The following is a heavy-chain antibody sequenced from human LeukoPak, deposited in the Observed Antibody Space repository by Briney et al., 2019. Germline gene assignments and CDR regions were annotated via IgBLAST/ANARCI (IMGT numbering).Heavy chain of an antibody. V-gene: IGHV3-23*01. J-gene: IGHJ6*03. CDR2: ISASDNSA. Sequence: PGGSLRLSCAASGFPFSSYAMNWVRQAPGKGLEWVSSISASDNSAYYADSVKGRFTISRDNPKNTLYLQMNSLRAEDTAVYYCAKSHQVFLYYMDVWGKGTTVTVSS. CDR1: GFPFSSYA. D-gene: IGHD2-21*01. CDR3: AKSHQVFLYYMDV.